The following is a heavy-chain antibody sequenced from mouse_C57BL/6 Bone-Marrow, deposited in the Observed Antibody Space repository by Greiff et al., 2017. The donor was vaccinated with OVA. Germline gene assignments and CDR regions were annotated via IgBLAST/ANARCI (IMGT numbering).Heavy chain of an antibody. CDR1: GYTFTSYW. D-gene: IGHD1-1*01. J-gene: IGHJ4*01. CDR2: IYPGSGST. V-gene: IGHV1-55*01. Sequence: QVQLQQPGAELVKPGASVKMSCKASGYTFTSYWITWVKQRPGQGLEWIGDIYPGSGSTNYNEKFKSKATLTVDTSSSTAYMQLISLTSEDSAVYYCARLEFYYGSSYAMDYWGQGTSVTVSA. CDR3: ARLEFYYGSSYAMDY.